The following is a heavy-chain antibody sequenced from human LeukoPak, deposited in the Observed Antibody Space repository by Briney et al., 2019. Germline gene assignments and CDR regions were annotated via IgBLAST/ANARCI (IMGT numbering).Heavy chain of an antibody. V-gene: IGHV1-2*02. D-gene: IGHD4-23*01. CDR1: GYTFTGYY. Sequence: ASVKVSCKASGYTFTGYYMHWVRQAPGQGLDWMGWINPNSGGTNYAQKFQGRVTMTRDTSISTAYMELSRLRSDDTAVYYCARARKDYGGNSNAFDIWGQGTMVTVSS. CDR3: ARARKDYGGNSNAFDI. J-gene: IGHJ3*02. CDR2: INPNSGGT.